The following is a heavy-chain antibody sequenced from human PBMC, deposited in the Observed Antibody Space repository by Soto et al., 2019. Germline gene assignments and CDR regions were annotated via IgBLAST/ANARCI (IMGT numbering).Heavy chain of an antibody. CDR2: IYYSGST. Sequence: SLTCTVSGGSISSGGYYWSWIRQHPGKGLEWIGYIYYSGSTYYNPSLKSRVTISVDTSKNQFSLKLSSVTAADTAVYYCARRRGYSFYFDYWGQGTLVTVSS. CDR1: GGSISSGGYY. D-gene: IGHD5-18*01. CDR3: ARRRGYSFYFDY. V-gene: IGHV4-31*03. J-gene: IGHJ4*02.